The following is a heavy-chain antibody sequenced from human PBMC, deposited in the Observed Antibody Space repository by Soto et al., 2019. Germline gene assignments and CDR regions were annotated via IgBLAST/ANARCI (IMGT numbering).Heavy chain of an antibody. CDR3: ARDSGYSYGYAYYFDY. D-gene: IGHD5-18*01. V-gene: IGHV3-30-3*01. J-gene: IGHJ4*02. Sequence: QVQLVESGGGVVQPGRSLRLSSAASGFTFSSYAMHWVRQAPGKGLEWVAVISYDGSNKYYADSVKGRFTISRDNSKNTLYPQMNSLRAEDTAVYYCARDSGYSYGYAYYFDYWGQGTLVTVSS. CDR1: GFTFSSYA. CDR2: ISYDGSNK.